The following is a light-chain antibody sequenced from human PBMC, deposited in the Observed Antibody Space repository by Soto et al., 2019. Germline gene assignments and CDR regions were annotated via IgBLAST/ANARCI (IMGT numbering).Light chain of an antibody. J-gene: IGKJ2*01. CDR3: QKYGNSPPFT. V-gene: IGKV3-20*01. CDR1: QSVTSNF. CDR2: GAS. Sequence: EIVLTQSPGTLSLSPGERATLSCRASQSVTSNFFSWYQQKPGQPPRLLIYGASSRATGVPDRFSGSGSGTDFTLTISRLEPEDFAVYYCQKYGNSPPFTFGQGTKLEIK.